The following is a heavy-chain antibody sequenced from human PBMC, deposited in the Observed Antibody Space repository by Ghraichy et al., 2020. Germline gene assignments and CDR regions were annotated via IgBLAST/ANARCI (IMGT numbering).Heavy chain of an antibody. V-gene: IGHV4-34*01. CDR1: GGSFSGYH. Sequence: ETLSLTCAVYGGSFSGYHWTWIRQPPGKGLECIGEIDHSGSTNHNPSLRSRVTMSIDTSRNQFSLKLSYVTAADTAVYYCARATIRDGMDVWGQGTTVTVS. J-gene: IGHJ6*02. CDR3: ARATIRDGMDV. D-gene: IGHD5-12*01. CDR2: IDHSGST.